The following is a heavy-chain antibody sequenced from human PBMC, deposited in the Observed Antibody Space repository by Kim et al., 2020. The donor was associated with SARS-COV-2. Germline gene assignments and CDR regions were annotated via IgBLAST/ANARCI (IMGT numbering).Heavy chain of an antibody. V-gene: IGHV3-23*01. D-gene: IGHD3-10*01. CDR1: GFTFSSYA. CDR3: AKDVSYSDYYYYYGMDV. Sequence: GGSLRLSCAASGFTFSSYAMSWVRQAPGKGLEWVSAISGSGGSTYYADSVKGRFTISRDNSKNTLYLQMNSLRAEDTAVYYCAKDVSYSDYYYYYGMDVWGQGTTGTDS. J-gene: IGHJ6*02. CDR2: ISGSGGST.